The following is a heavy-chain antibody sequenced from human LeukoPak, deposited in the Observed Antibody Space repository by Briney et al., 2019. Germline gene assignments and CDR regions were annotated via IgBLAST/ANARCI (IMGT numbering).Heavy chain of an antibody. J-gene: IGHJ3*02. CDR3: ARRLYCSSSSCHTGPDAFDI. CDR1: GFSFSSYG. Sequence: GGSLRLSCAASGFSFSSYGMHWVRQAPGKGLEGVAVLWSDGSNKYYADSVKGRFTISRDNSKNTLYLQMNSLRAEDTAVYYCARRLYCSSSSCHTGPDAFDIWGQGTMVTVSS. D-gene: IGHD2-2*02. CDR2: LWSDGSNK. V-gene: IGHV3-33*03.